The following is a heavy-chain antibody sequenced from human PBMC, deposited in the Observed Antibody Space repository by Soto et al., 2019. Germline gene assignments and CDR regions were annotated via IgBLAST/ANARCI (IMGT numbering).Heavy chain of an antibody. CDR3: AADANSSGYYYGVYYYYGMDV. Sequence: SVKVSCKASGFTFTSSAVQWVRQARGQRLEWIGWIVVGSGNTNYAQKFQERVTITRDMSTSTAYMELSSLRSEDTAVYYCAADANSSGYYYGVYYYYGMDVWGQGTTVTVSS. CDR2: IVVGSGNT. CDR1: GFTFTSSA. V-gene: IGHV1-58*01. D-gene: IGHD3-22*01. J-gene: IGHJ6*02.